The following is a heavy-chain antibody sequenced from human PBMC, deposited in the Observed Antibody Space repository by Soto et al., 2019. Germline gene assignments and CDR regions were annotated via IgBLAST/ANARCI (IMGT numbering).Heavy chain of an antibody. CDR2: IYWDDGK. J-gene: IGHJ5*01. V-gene: IGHV2-5*02. D-gene: IGHD2-8*01. CDR3: ARGVLYCSKTNCPNCFDC. Sequence: QITLKESGPTLVKPTQTLTLTCTFSGFSLSTSGVGVGWIRQPPGKALEWLALIYWDDGKRYSPSLNNRLTITKDTTKNQVVLTRTHVDPLDTATYYCARGVLYCSKTNCPNCFDCWGQGTLVTVSS. CDR1: GFSLSTSGVG.